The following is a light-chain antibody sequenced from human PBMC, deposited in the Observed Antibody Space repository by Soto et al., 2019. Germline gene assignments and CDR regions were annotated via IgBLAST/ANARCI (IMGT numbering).Light chain of an antibody. J-gene: IGLJ3*02. CDR1: SSDVGGYEY. CDR2: AVT. Sequence: QSVLTQPRSVSGSPGQSVTISCTGTSSDVGGYEYVSWYQQYPGKAPKLMIYAVTRRPPGVPDRFSGSKSGNTASLTISGLQAEDEADYYCCSYAGSYTWVFGGGTKLTVL. V-gene: IGLV2-11*01. CDR3: CSYAGSYTWV.